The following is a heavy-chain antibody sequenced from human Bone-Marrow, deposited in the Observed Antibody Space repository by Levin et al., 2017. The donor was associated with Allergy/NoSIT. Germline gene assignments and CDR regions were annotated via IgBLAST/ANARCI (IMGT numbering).Heavy chain of an antibody. CDR2: INSDGSST. Sequence: GGSLRLSCAASGFTFSSCWMHWVRQAPGKGLVWVSRINSDGSSTSYADSVKGRFTISRDNAKNTLYLQMNSLRAEDTAVYYCARDKGYCSGGSCRAFDYWGQGTLVTVSS. CDR1: GFTFSSCW. J-gene: IGHJ4*02. D-gene: IGHD2-15*01. V-gene: IGHV3-74*01. CDR3: ARDKGYCSGGSCRAFDY.